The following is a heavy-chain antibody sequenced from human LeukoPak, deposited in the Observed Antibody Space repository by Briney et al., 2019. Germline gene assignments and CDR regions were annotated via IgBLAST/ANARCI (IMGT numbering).Heavy chain of an antibody. J-gene: IGHJ4*02. Sequence: PSETLSLTCSVSGDSISSSGYHWGWLRQPPGKGLEWIGSMYYGGNTYYNASLKSRVTISVDTSKNLFSLKLNSVTAADTGVYYCARSKNGKCDYWGQGTLVTVSS. V-gene: IGHV4-39*07. CDR1: GDSISSSGYH. CDR3: ARSKNGKCDY. D-gene: IGHD1-26*01. CDR2: MYYGGNT.